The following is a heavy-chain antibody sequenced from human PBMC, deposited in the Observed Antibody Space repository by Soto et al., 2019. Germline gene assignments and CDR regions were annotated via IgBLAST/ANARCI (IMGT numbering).Heavy chain of an antibody. CDR3: ARRRGNYYYYGMDV. V-gene: IGHV1-69*13. D-gene: IGHD6-13*01. CDR1: GGTFSSYA. J-gene: IGHJ6*02. CDR2: IIPIFGTA. Sequence: SVKVSCKASGGTFSSYAISWVRQAPGQGLEWMGGIIPIFGTANYAQKFKGRVTITADESTSTAYMELSSLRPEDTAVYYCARRRGNYYYYGMDVWGQGTTVTVSS.